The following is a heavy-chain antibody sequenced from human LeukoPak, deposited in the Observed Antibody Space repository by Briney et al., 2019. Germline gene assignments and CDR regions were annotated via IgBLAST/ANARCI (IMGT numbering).Heavy chain of an antibody. CDR2: ISYDGSNK. CDR1: GLTFSSHW. CDR3: ARDADTSGFYWYFDL. Sequence: TGGSLRLSCTASGLTFSSHWMHWVRQAPGKGLEWVAVISYDGSNKYYADSVKGRFTISRDISRNTLYLQMNSLRVEDTALYYCARDADTSGFYWYFDLWGRGTLVTVSS. D-gene: IGHD3-22*01. V-gene: IGHV3-30*03. J-gene: IGHJ2*01.